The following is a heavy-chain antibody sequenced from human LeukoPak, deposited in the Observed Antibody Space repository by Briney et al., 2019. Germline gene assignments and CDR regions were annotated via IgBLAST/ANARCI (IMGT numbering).Heavy chain of an antibody. J-gene: IGHJ4*02. CDR3: AKDHSNALLRFGEVIRKTRDGYFDY. Sequence: SGGSLRLPCAASGFTFSSYVMHWVRQAPGKGLEWVAIISYDGSNEYYADSVKGRFTFSRDNSKNTLYLQMNSLRAEDTAVYYCAKDHSNALLRFGEVIRKTRDGYFDYWGQGTLVTVSS. V-gene: IGHV3-30*04. CDR2: ISYDGSNE. CDR1: GFTFSSYV. D-gene: IGHD3-10*01.